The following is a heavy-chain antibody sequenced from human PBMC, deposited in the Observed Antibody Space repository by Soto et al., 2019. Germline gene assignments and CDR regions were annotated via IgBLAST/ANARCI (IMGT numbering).Heavy chain of an antibody. J-gene: IGHJ4*02. V-gene: IGHV1-18*01. D-gene: IGHD3-3*01. CDR2: ISAHNGNT. CDR1: GYTFTSYG. CDR3: ARVRDFWSGHPFDC. Sequence: GALVKVSCKASGYTFTSYGISWVRQAPGQGLEWMGWISAHNGNTNYAQKLQGRVTVTTDTSTSTAYMELRSLRSDDTAVYYCARVRDFWSGHPFDCWGQGTLVTVSS.